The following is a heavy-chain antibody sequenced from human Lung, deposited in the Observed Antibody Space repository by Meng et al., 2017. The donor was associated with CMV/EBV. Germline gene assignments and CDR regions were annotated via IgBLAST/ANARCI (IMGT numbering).Heavy chain of an antibody. J-gene: IGHJ4*02. CDR2: ISSSSSYI. CDR1: GFTFSSYS. CDR3: ARVRDIDDY. V-gene: IGHV3-21*01. D-gene: IGHD2-15*01. Sequence: GESXKISCAASGFTFSSYSMNWVRQAPGKGLEWVSSISSSSSYIYYADSVKGRFTISRDNAKNSLYLQMNNLRAEDTAVYYCARVRDIDDYWGQGTLVTVSS.